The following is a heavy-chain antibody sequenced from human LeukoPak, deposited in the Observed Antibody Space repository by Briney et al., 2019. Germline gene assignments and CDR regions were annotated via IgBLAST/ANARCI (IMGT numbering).Heavy chain of an antibody. V-gene: IGHV1-3*01. CDR2: INAGNGNT. J-gene: IGHJ3*02. Sequence: ASVKVSCKASGYTFTSYAMHWVRQAPGQRLEWMGWINAGNGNTRYSQKFQGRVTITRDTSASTAYMELSSPRSEDTAVYYCARDTGDIPAAFDIWGQGTMVTVSS. CDR1: GYTFTSYA. D-gene: IGHD3-9*01. CDR3: ARDTGDIPAAFDI.